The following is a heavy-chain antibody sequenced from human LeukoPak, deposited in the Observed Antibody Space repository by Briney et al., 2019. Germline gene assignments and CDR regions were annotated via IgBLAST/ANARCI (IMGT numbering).Heavy chain of an antibody. CDR2: ISVSGNT. D-gene: IGHD5-18*01. J-gene: IGHJ4*02. V-gene: IGHV3-23*01. Sequence: PGGSLRLSCAASGFTLSSYAMSWVRQGPGKGLEWVSAISVSGNTYHADSVKGRFTISRDNSKNTLYLQMNSLRAEDTALYYCAKDRGYVDTAMVSRSYFDYWGQGTLVTVSS. CDR1: GFTLSSYA. CDR3: AKDRGYVDTAMVSRSYFDY.